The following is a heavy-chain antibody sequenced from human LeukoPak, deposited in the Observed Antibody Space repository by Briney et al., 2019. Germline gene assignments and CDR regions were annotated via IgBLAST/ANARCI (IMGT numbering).Heavy chain of an antibody. V-gene: IGHV1-69*13. CDR1: GGTFSSYA. J-gene: IGHJ6*03. CDR2: IIPIFGTA. D-gene: IGHD4-17*01. CDR3: ASSPPPDYGDYTRGYYYYYYMDV. Sequence: GASVKASCKASGGTFSSYAISWVRQAPGQGLEWMGGIIPIFGTANYAQKFQGRVTITADESTSTAYMELSSLRSEDTAVYYCASSPPPDYGDYTRGYYYYYYMDVWGKGTTVTISS.